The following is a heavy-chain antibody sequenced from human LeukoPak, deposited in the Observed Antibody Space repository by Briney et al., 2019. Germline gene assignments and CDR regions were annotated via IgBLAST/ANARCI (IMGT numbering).Heavy chain of an antibody. D-gene: IGHD3-22*01. V-gene: IGHV3-74*01. Sequence: GSLRLSCAASGFTFSSYWMHWVRQAPGKGLVWVSRISSDGSSTSYADSVKGRFTISTDNAKNTLYLQMNSLRAEDTAVYYCAGDRYYYDSGGFTIWGRGTLVTVSS. CDR1: GFTFSSYW. CDR3: AGDRYYYDSGGFTI. CDR2: ISSDGSST. J-gene: IGHJ4*02.